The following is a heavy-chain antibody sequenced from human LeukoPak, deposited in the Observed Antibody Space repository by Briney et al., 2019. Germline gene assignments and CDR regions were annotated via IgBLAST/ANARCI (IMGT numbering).Heavy chain of an antibody. Sequence: SVKVSCKASGGTFSSYAISWGRQAPGQGLEWMGGIIPIFGTAKYAQKFQGRVTITADKSTSTAYMELSSLRSEDTAVYYCARTLYYDFWSGYYTNYYYYYMDVWGKGTTVTVSS. J-gene: IGHJ6*03. CDR1: GGTFSSYA. D-gene: IGHD3-3*01. CDR3: ARTLYYDFWSGYYTNYYYYYMDV. CDR2: IIPIFGTA. V-gene: IGHV1-69*06.